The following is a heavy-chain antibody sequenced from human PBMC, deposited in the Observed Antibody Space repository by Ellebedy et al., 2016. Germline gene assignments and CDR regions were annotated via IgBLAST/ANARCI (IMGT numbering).Heavy chain of an antibody. Sequence: SETLSLTCTVSGGSIRNYFWSWIRQSPGKRLEWIGYIYYSGSTNYNPSLKNRVTMSVDMSRNQFSLNLRSVTAADTAVYYCARAEIQLFDYWGQGAPVTVSS. CDR3: ARAEIQLFDY. J-gene: IGHJ4*02. D-gene: IGHD5-24*01. CDR2: IYYSGST. CDR1: GGSIRNYF. V-gene: IGHV4-59*01.